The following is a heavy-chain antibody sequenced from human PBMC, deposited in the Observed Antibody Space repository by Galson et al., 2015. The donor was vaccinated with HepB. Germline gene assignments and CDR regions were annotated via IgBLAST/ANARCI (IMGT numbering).Heavy chain of an antibody. CDR2: IYSDGGT. Sequence: SLRLSCAASGLTVSSNYMNWVRQAPGKGLEWVSVIYSDGGTSYADSVKGRFTISRDNSKNTLYLQMNSLRAEDTAVYYCARTPYDGSGYGFFDSWGQGAPVTVSS. D-gene: IGHD3-22*01. J-gene: IGHJ4*02. CDR3: ARTPYDGSGYGFFDS. CDR1: GLTVSSNY. V-gene: IGHV3-66*01.